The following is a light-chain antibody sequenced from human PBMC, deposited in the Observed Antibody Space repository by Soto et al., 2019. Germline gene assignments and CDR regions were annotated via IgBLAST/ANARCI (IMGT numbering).Light chain of an antibody. CDR2: KAS. Sequence: DIPMTQSPSSVSASVGDRVTITCRASQVISSWLLWYQQKPGKAPKLLIYKASTLQSGVPSRFSGSASGTEFTISVSSLQPGDFATYYFQQASSFPFTFGGGTEGEIK. J-gene: IGKJ4*01. CDR3: QQASSFPFT. CDR1: QVISSW. V-gene: IGKV1-12*01.